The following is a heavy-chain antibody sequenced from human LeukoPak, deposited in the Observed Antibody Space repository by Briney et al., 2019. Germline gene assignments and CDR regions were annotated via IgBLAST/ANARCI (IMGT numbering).Heavy chain of an antibody. Sequence: SETLSLTCAVYGESMTGHYWTWIRQPPGKRLEWIGEIHHSGGINSNPSLKNRVTMSIDMSKNQFSLKLSSVTAADTAVYHCARGADRGYYYYYMDVWGKGTTVTVS. CDR3: ARGADRGYYYYYMDV. J-gene: IGHJ6*03. V-gene: IGHV4-34*10. CDR2: IHHSGGI. CDR1: GESMTGHY. D-gene: IGHD1-26*01.